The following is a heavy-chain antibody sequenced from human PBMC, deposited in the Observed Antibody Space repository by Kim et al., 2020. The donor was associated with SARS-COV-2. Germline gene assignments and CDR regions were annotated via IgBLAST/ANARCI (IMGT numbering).Heavy chain of an antibody. Sequence: ASVKVSCKASGYTFTGYYMHWVRQAPGQGLEWMGWINPNSGDTNYAQKFQGRVTMTRDTSISTAYMELSRLRSDDTAVYYCAREGIGATPGEDYFDYWGQGTLVTVSS. D-gene: IGHD1-26*01. V-gene: IGHV1-2*02. CDR1: GYTFTGYY. CDR3: AREGIGATPGEDYFDY. J-gene: IGHJ4*02. CDR2: INPNSGDT.